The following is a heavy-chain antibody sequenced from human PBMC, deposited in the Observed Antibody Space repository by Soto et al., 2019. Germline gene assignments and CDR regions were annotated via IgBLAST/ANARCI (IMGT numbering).Heavy chain of an antibody. CDR2: MSYDGNDK. CDR1: GFIFSPYT. CDR3: ARGGGFCGADCYKGGIDY. J-gene: IGHJ4*02. D-gene: IGHD2-21*02. Sequence: QVQLVESGGGVVQPGRSLRLSCAASGFIFSPYTMHWVRQTPGKGLEWVAVMSYDGNDKYYADSVKGRFTISRDNSKNTLYLQMNSLRAEDTALYYCARGGGFCGADCYKGGIDYWGQGTLVTVSS. V-gene: IGHV3-30-3*01.